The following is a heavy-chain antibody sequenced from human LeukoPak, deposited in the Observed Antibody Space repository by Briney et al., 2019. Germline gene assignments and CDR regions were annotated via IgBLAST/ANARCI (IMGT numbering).Heavy chain of an antibody. J-gene: IGHJ6*02. D-gene: IGHD3-3*01. CDR3: ARRMQRVVINYYYSGMDV. CDR1: GGSISSYY. CDR2: INHSGST. Sequence: PSETLSLTCTVSGGSISSYYWSWIRQPPGKGLEWIGEINHSGSTNYNPSLKSRVTISVDTSKNQFSLNLSSVTAADTAVYYCARRMQRVVINYYYSGMDVWGQGTTVTVSS. V-gene: IGHV4-34*01.